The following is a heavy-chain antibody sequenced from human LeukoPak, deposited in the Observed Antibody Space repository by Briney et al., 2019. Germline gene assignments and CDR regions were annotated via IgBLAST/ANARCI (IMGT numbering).Heavy chain of an antibody. V-gene: IGHV3-48*01. CDR2: ISSSSSTI. Sequence: GGSLRLSCAVSGFPFITYNMNWVRQAPGKGLEWVSYISSSSSTIYYADSVKGRFTISRDNAKNSLYLQMNSLRAEDTAVYYCARGKSSKQQVARLLDYWGQGTLVTVSS. CDR1: GFPFITYN. D-gene: IGHD6-13*01. J-gene: IGHJ4*02. CDR3: ARGKSSKQQVARLLDY.